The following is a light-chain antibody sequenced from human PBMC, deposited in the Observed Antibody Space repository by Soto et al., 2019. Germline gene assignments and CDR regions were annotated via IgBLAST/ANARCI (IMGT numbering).Light chain of an antibody. CDR3: QHYNSYSEA. J-gene: IGKJ1*01. CDR2: KAS. Sequence: DIQMTQCPCTLSASVGDRVTITCRASQTISSWLAWYQQKPGKAPKLLIYKASTLKSGVPSRFSGSGSGTEFTLTISSLQPDDLATYYCQHYNSYSEAFGQGTKVDIK. V-gene: IGKV1-5*03. CDR1: QTISSW.